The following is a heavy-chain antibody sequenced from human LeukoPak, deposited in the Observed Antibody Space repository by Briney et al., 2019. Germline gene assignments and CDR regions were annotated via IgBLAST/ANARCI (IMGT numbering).Heavy chain of an antibody. CDR2: ITWNSDFT. CDR3: TKDVADYVWGDYRHFDM. V-gene: IGHV3-9*01. Sequence: GGSLRLSCAASGFSFGDYAMHWVRQSPRKGLEWVAGITWNSDFTALADSVKGRFTISRDNANNSVYLHMNTLTPDDTAVYYCTKDVADYVWGDYRHFDMWGQGTLVTVSA. D-gene: IGHD3-16*02. J-gene: IGHJ4*02. CDR1: GFSFGDYA.